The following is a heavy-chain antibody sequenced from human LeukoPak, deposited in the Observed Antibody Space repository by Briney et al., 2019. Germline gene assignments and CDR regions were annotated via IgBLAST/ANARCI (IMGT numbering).Heavy chain of an antibody. J-gene: IGHJ4*02. V-gene: IGHV7-4-1*01. CDR2: INTNTGNP. CDR3: ARGNTFDDSSGYFSRRSYYSDY. CDR1: GYTFTSYA. D-gene: IGHD3-22*01. Sequence: GASVKVSCKASGYTFTSYAMNWVRQAPGQGLEWMGWINTNTGNPTYAQGFTGRIVFSLDTSVSTAYLQICSLKAEDTAVYYCARGNTFDDSSGYFSRRSYYSDYWGQGTLVTVSS.